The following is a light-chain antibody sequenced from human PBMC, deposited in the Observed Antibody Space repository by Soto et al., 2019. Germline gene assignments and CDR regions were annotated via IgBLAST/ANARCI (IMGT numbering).Light chain of an antibody. CDR1: SSNIGNNY. J-gene: IGLJ1*01. Sequence: QSALTQPPSVSAAPGQKVTISCSGSSSNIGNNYVSWYQQLPGTAPKLLIYENNKRPSGIPDRFSGSKSGTSATLGITGLQTGDEADYYCGTWDSSLSAYNYVFGTGTKVTVL. CDR2: ENN. CDR3: GTWDSSLSAYNYV. V-gene: IGLV1-51*02.